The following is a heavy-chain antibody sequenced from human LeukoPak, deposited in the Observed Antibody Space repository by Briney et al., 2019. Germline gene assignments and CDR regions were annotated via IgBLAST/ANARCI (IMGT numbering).Heavy chain of an antibody. D-gene: IGHD3-22*01. J-gene: IGHJ6*03. Sequence: SETLSLTCAVYGGSFSGYYWSWIRQPPGKGLEWIGEINHSGSTNYNPSLESRVTISVDTSKNQFSLKLSSVTAADTAVYYCARGFHYYDSSGYLGWDYYYYMDVWGKGTTVTVSS. CDR3: ARGFHYYDSSGYLGWDYYYYMDV. V-gene: IGHV4-34*01. CDR1: GGSFSGYY. CDR2: INHSGST.